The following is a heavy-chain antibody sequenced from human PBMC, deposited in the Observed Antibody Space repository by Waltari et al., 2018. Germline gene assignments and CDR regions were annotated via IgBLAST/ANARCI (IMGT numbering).Heavy chain of an antibody. CDR2: IIPILGIA. CDR1: GGTFSSYA. Sequence: QVQLVQSGAEVKKPGSSVKVSCKASGGTFSSYAISWVRQAPGQGLEWMGGIIPILGIANYAQKFQGRVTITADESTSTAYMELSSLRSEDTAVYYCARARTVAGIVMVDDAFDIWGQGTMVTVSS. J-gene: IGHJ3*02. CDR3: ARARTVAGIVMVDDAFDI. D-gene: IGHD6-19*01. V-gene: IGHV1-69*04.